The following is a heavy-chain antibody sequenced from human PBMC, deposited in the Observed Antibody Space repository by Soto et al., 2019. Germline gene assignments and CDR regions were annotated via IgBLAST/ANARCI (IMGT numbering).Heavy chain of an antibody. V-gene: IGHV3-23*01. Sequence: EVQLLESGGGLVQPGGSLRLSCAASGFAFSTYAMSWVRQAPGKGLECISLISGTGVPTLYAESVKGRFSVSRDNSKDTLFLEMNNLRVDDTGMYYCAKSFCSISSCICVWVARWGPGTLVPVSS. CDR1: GFAFSTYA. CDR3: AKSFCSISSCICVWVAR. J-gene: IGHJ5*02. CDR2: ISGTGVPT. D-gene: IGHD3-3*02.